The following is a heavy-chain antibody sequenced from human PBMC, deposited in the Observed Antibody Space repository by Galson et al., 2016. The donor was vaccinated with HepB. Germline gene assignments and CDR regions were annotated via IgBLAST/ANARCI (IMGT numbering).Heavy chain of an antibody. Sequence: SLRLSCAASGFSFKNYAMAWVRQTPGEGPEWVSVITSSGTTTFYADSVKDRFTISRDNSKNTLYLDMSTMSADDTALYYCAKAWHHDSGGAYYRYYFDYWGQGTLVVVSS. CDR1: GFSFKNYA. CDR2: ITSSGTTT. V-gene: IGHV3-23*01. D-gene: IGHD2-15*01. CDR3: AKAWHHDSGGAYYRYYFDY. J-gene: IGHJ4*02.